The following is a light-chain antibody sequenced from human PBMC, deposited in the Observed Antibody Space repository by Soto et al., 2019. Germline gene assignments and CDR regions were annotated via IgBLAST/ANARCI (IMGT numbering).Light chain of an antibody. CDR1: ESISRDY. CDR3: LQDYNYPFT. V-gene: IGKV3-20*01. Sequence: EIVLTQSPGTLSLSPGQRATLSCRASESISRDYLAWYQQRLGQAPRLLIYGASSGATGIPDRFSGSGSGTDFTLTISRLEPEDFATYYCLQDYNYPFTFGGGTKVEIK. CDR2: GAS. J-gene: IGKJ4*01.